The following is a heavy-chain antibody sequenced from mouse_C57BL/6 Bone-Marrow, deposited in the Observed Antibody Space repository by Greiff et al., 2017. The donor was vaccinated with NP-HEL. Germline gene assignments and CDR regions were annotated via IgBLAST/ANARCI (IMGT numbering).Heavy chain of an antibody. J-gene: IGHJ2*01. V-gene: IGHV1-50*01. CDR2: IDPSDSYT. Sequence: QVQLQQPGAELVKPGASVKLSCKASGYTFTSYWMQWVKQRPGQGLEWIGEIDPSDSYTNYNQKFKGKATLTVDTSSSTAYMQLSSLTSEDSAVYYCARSCGLEYYFDYWGQGTTLTVSS. D-gene: IGHD1-1*02. CDR3: ARSCGLEYYFDY. CDR1: GYTFTSYW.